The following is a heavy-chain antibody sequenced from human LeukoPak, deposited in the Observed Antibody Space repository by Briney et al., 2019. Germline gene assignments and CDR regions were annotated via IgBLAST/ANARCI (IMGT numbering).Heavy chain of an antibody. CDR3: ARLSIAVAGTHADY. J-gene: IGHJ4*02. CDR2: INHSGST. Sequence: SETLSLTCAVYGGSFSGYYWGWIRQPPGKGLEWIGEINHSGSTNYNPSLKSRVTISVDTSKNQFSLKLSSVTAADTAVYYCARLSIAVAGTHADYWGQGTLVTVSS. CDR1: GGSFSGYY. D-gene: IGHD6-19*01. V-gene: IGHV4-34*01.